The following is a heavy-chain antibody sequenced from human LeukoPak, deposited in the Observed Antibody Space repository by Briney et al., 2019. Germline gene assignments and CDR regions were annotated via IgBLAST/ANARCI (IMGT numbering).Heavy chain of an antibody. D-gene: IGHD6-19*01. Sequence: ASVKVSRKASGYTFTGYYMHWVRQAPGQGLEWMGRINPNSGGTNYAQKFQGRVTMTRDTSISTAYMELSRLRSDDTAVYYCAVSGWYLKYYFDYWGQGTLVTVSS. V-gene: IGHV1-2*06. CDR2: INPNSGGT. J-gene: IGHJ4*02. CDR3: AVSGWYLKYYFDY. CDR1: GYTFTGYY.